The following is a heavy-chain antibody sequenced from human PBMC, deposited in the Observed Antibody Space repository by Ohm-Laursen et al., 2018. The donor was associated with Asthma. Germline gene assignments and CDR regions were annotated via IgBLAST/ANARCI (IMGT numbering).Heavy chain of an antibody. CDR2: ISGSGGTT. J-gene: IGHJ6*02. CDR1: GSTFSSYA. V-gene: IGHV3-23*01. D-gene: IGHD3-16*01. Sequence: SLRLSCAASGSTFSSYAMSWVRQAPAKGLEWVSGISGSGGTTYYADSVKGRFTISRDNSKNTLYLQMNSLRAEDTAVYYCARGGFYYGMDVWGQGTTVTVSS. CDR3: ARGGFYYGMDV.